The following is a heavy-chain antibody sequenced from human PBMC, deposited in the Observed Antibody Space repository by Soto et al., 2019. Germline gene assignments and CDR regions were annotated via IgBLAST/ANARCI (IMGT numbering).Heavy chain of an antibody. J-gene: IGHJ4*02. CDR1: GGSFSGYF. CDR2: INHSGST. Sequence: QVQLQQWGAGLLKPSETLSLTCAVYGGSFSGYFWSWSRQPPGKGLEWIGEINHSGSTNYNPSLKSRVTISIDTSKNQFSLKLSSVTAADTAVYYCARGGGYSGYLGGYWGQGTLVTVSS. V-gene: IGHV4-34*01. CDR3: ARGGGYSGYLGGY. D-gene: IGHD5-12*01.